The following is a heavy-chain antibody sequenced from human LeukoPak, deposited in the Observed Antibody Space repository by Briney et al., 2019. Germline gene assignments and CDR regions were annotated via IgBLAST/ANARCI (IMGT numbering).Heavy chain of an antibody. Sequence: SGGSLRLSCAASGFTFSNYWMHWVRQAPGKGLVWVSRINSDGSTITYADSVKGRFTISRDNAKNTLYLQMNSLRAEDTAVYYCGVIGYDSSGWGQGTLVTVSS. V-gene: IGHV3-74*01. D-gene: IGHD3-22*01. CDR1: GFTFSNYW. J-gene: IGHJ4*02. CDR2: INSDGSTI. CDR3: GVIGYDSSG.